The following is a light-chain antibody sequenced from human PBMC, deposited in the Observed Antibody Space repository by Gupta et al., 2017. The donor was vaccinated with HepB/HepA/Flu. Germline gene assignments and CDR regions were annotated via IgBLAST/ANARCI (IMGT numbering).Light chain of an antibody. J-gene: IGLJ3*02. CDR2: RDT. CDR1: ALANQY. CDR3: QSGDSSGTYWV. V-gene: IGLV3-25*03. Sequence: SYELTQPPSVSVSPGQTARITCSGDALANQYGYWYQKKAGQAPVLVIYRDTKRPSGIPERFSGSSSGTKVTLTISAVQAEDEVDYYCQSGDSSGTYWVFGGGTKLTVL.